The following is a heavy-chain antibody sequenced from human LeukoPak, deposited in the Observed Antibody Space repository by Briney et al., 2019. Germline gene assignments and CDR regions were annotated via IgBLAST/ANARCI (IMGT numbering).Heavy chain of an antibody. CDR2: IIPIFGTA. V-gene: IGHV1-69*13. CDR1: GGTFSSYA. Sequence: ASVKVSCKASGGTFSSYAISWVRQAPGQGLEWMGGIIPIFGTANYAQKFQGRVTITADESTSTAYMELSSLRSEDTAVYYCARSNHRDIVVVPAANKTMDYYYYYMDVWGKGTTVTISS. J-gene: IGHJ6*03. D-gene: IGHD2-2*01. CDR3: ARSNHRDIVVVPAANKTMDYYYYYMDV.